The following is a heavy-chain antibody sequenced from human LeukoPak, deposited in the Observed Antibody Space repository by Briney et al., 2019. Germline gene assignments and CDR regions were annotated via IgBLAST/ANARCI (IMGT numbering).Heavy chain of an antibody. Sequence: SETLSLTCTVSGDSISSYYWSWIRQPPGKGLEWIGYMFYSGNTNYNPSLKSRVTISGDTSKNQFSLKLNSVTAADTAVYYCARVPLGGLLAARYFDPWGRGTLVTVSS. CDR3: ARVPLGGLLAARYFDP. J-gene: IGHJ2*01. V-gene: IGHV4-59*01. D-gene: IGHD2-8*02. CDR1: GDSISSYY. CDR2: MFYSGNT.